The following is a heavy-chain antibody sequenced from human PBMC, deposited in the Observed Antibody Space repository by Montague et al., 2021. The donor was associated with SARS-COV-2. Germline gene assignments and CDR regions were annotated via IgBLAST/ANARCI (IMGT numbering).Heavy chain of an antibody. D-gene: IGHD3-9*01. V-gene: IGHV6-1*01. Sequence: CAISGDSVSSKSVAWNWIRQSPSRGLEWLGRTYYRPKWDPDYAESVKRXLVITPDTFKNQVSLQLNSVIPEDTAVYFCASSGITLTGLDAFDIWGQGTMVTVSS. CDR1: GDSVSSKSVA. CDR3: ASSGITLTGLDAFDI. J-gene: IGHJ3*02. CDR2: TYYRPKWDP.